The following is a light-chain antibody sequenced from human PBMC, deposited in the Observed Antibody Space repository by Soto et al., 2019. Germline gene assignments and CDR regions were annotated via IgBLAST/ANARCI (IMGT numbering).Light chain of an antibody. Sequence: MTQSPATLSVSPGEGATLSCRESHSVSSHLAWYQQKNGLAPRLLIYHASIRATGIPVRFSGSGSGTEFILTFSSLQSDDFAVYYCQQYHTWPPSTTFGQGTRLEIK. CDR2: HAS. CDR3: QQYHTWPPSTT. J-gene: IGKJ5*01. CDR1: HSVSSH. V-gene: IGKV3D-15*01.